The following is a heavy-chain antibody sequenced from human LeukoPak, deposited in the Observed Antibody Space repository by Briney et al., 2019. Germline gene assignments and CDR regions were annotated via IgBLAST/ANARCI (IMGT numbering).Heavy chain of an antibody. CDR2: INPNSGGT. Sequence: ASVKVSCTASGYTFTGYYMHWVRQAPGQWLEWMGRINPNSGGTNYAQKFQGRVTMTRDTSNSTAYMELSRPRSADTAVYYCARDKEDSWGQGNLVTVSS. CDR3: ARDKEDS. CDR1: GYTFTGYY. J-gene: IGHJ4*02. V-gene: IGHV1-2*02.